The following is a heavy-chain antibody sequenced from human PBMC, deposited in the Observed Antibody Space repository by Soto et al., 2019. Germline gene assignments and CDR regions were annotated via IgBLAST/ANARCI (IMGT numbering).Heavy chain of an antibody. Sequence: LRLSCAASGFTFSSYGMHWVRQAPGKGLEWVSLISWDGGSTYYADSVKGRFTISRDNSKNSLYLQMNSLRTEDTALYYCAKDSHYYDSSGYYDYWGQGTLVTVSS. V-gene: IGHV3-43*01. D-gene: IGHD3-22*01. CDR3: AKDSHYYDSSGYYDY. J-gene: IGHJ4*02. CDR2: ISWDGGST. CDR1: GFTFSSYG.